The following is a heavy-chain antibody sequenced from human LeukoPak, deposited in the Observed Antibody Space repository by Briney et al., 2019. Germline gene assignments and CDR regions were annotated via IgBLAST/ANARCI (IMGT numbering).Heavy chain of an antibody. D-gene: IGHD1-26*01. J-gene: IGHJ4*02. CDR3: ATVGGTGSYRGVDY. CDR1: GYTFIDYY. CDR2: INPNSGGT. Sequence: ASVTVSCKTSGYTFIDYYIHWVRQAPGQGLEWMGWINPNSGGTSYAQRFQGRVTLTRDTSISTAYMELRWLTSDDTAIYFCATVGGTGSYRGVDYWGQGTLVTVSS. V-gene: IGHV1-2*02.